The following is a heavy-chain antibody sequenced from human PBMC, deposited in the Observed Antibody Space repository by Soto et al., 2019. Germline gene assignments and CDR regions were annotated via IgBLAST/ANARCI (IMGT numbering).Heavy chain of an antibody. J-gene: IGHJ4*02. CDR2: ITPTLNIA. D-gene: IGHD1-26*01. CDR1: GGTFSSYT. CDR3: ARGYYSGSNPSSFDY. V-gene: IGHV1-69*01. Sequence: QLQLVQSGAEVREPGSSVKVSCKASGGTFSSYTVIWVRQAPGQGLEWMGGITPTLNIAKYAEKFQGRVTITADESTRTVNMHLSSLRSEDTAVYFCARGYYSGSNPSSFDYWGQVTLVAVSS.